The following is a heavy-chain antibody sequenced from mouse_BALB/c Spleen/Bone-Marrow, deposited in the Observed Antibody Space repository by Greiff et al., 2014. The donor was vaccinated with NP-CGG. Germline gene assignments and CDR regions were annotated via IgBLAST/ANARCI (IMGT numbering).Heavy chain of an antibody. J-gene: IGHJ3*01. CDR2: INPSNGGT. CDR1: GYTFTSYY. V-gene: IGHV1S81*02. CDR3: TRGGAYYRYTSFAY. D-gene: IGHD2-14*01. Sequence: QVQLQQPGAELVKPGASVKLSCKACGYTFTSYYMYWVKQRPGQGLEWIGEINPSNGGTNFNEKFKSKATLTVDKSSSTAYMQLSSLTSEDSAVYYCTRGGAYYRYTSFAYWGQGTLVTVSA.